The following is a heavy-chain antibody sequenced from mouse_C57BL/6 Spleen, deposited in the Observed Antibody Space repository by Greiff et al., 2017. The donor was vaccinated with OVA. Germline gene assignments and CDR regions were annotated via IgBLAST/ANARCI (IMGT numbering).Heavy chain of an antibody. D-gene: IGHD1-1*01. J-gene: IGHJ4*01. Sequence: QVQLQQSGAELVRPGASVPLSCKASGSTFPDYEMNWVKRTPVHGLEGIGAFDPETGGPASIQKLKGKAILTADKSASPAYMELRSLTSEDSAVYYCTRYTTVVAEGYYYAMDYWGQGTSVTVSS. CDR3: TRYTTVVAEGYYYAMDY. CDR2: FDPETGGP. V-gene: IGHV1-15*01. CDR1: GSTFPDYE.